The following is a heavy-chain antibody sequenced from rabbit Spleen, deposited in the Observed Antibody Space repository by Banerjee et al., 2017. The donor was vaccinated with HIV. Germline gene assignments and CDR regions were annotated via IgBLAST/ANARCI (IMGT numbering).Heavy chain of an antibody. CDR1: GFDFSDRCV. J-gene: IGHJ6*01. CDR2: INIVTGKD. CDR3: ARDTATSFSTYGMDL. D-gene: IGHD1-1*01. Sequence: QQQLVESGGGLVKPGASLTLTCKASGFDFSDRCVMCWVRQAPGKGLEWIACINIVTGKDVYATWAKGRFIMSRTSSTTVTLQMTSLTAADTATYFCARDTATSFSTYGMDLWGQDTLVTVS. V-gene: IGHV1S45*01.